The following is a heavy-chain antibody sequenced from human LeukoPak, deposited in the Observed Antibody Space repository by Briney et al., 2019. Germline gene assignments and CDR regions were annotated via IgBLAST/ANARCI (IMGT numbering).Heavy chain of an antibody. Sequence: PGESLRLSCAVSGFTFSNYNMNWVRQAPGKGLEWVSSISSSSSYIYYADSMKGRFTISRDNAKSSVYLQMNSLRAEDTAVYYCAGGYSSSWYTFDPWGQGTLVTVSS. CDR3: AGGYSSSWYTFDP. CDR2: ISSSSSYI. V-gene: IGHV3-21*01. CDR1: GFTFSNYN. J-gene: IGHJ5*02. D-gene: IGHD6-13*01.